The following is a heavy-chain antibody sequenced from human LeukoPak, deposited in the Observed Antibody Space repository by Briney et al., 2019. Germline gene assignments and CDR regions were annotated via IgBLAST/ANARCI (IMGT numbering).Heavy chain of an antibody. Sequence: GASVKVSCKASEYTFTDNYMHWVRQAPGQGLEWIGWISPNSGVTNYAQKFQGRVTLTRDTSIRTAYMELSRLTSDDTAIYYCARWVSYTGLDCWGQGTLVTVSS. CDR3: ARWVSYTGLDC. D-gene: IGHD3-16*01. J-gene: IGHJ4*02. CDR1: EYTFTDNY. V-gene: IGHV1-2*02. CDR2: ISPNSGVT.